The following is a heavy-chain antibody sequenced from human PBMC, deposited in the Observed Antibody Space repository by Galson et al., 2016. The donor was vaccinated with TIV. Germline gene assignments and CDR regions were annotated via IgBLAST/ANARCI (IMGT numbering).Heavy chain of an antibody. CDR3: ARAPDYGGNFGGTGETHSYYFHY. D-gene: IGHD4-23*01. CDR1: GFTFSSFG. V-gene: IGHV3-33*01. J-gene: IGHJ4*02. Sequence: SLRLSCAASGFTFSSFGMHWVRQAPGKGLEWVALIWYDGTNTYYADSVKGRLTISRDNSKNTLYVQMNSLRAEDTAVYYCARAPDYGGNFGGTGETHSYYFHYWGQGTLVTVSS. CDR2: IWYDGTNT.